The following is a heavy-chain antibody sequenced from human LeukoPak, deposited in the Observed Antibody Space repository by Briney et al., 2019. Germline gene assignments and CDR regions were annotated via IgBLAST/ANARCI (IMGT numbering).Heavy chain of an antibody. Sequence: SETLSLTCAVYGGSFSGYYWSWIRQPPGKGLEWIGEINHSGSTNYNPSLKSRVTISVDTSKNQFSLKLSSVTAADTAVYYCAREGLNMVRGIIPKEAWGWFDPWGQGTLVTVSS. D-gene: IGHD3-10*01. V-gene: IGHV4-34*01. CDR1: GGSFSGYY. CDR2: INHSGST. CDR3: AREGLNMVRGIIPKEAWGWFDP. J-gene: IGHJ5*02.